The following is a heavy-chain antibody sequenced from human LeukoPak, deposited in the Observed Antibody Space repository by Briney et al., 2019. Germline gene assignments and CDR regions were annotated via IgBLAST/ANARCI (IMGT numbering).Heavy chain of an antibody. CDR1: GGSISSCY. CDR2: ISDIGSI. D-gene: IGHD2/OR15-2a*01. V-gene: IGHV4-59*08. Sequence: SETLYLTCTVSGGSISSCYWSWIRQPPGKGLEWTAYISDIGSINYNPSLKSRVTISLDTSKDQFSLKLSSVTAADTAVYYCAGHHPRNTVDFWGQGTLVTVSS. J-gene: IGHJ4*02. CDR3: AGHHPRNTVDF.